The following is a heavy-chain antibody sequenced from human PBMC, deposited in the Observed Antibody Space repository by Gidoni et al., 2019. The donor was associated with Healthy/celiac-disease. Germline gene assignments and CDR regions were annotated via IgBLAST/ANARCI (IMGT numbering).Heavy chain of an antibody. V-gene: IGHV3-30-3*01. J-gene: IGHJ4*02. D-gene: IGHD5-18*01. CDR3: AGAWIQLWSGFDY. CDR1: GFPFSSYA. Sequence: QVQLVESGGGVVQPGRSLRLSCADSGFPFSSYAMHWVRQAPGKGLGWVAVISDDGSNKYYADAVKGRFTISRDNSKNTLYLQMNSLRAEDTAVYYCAGAWIQLWSGFDYWGQGTLVTVSS. CDR2: ISDDGSNK.